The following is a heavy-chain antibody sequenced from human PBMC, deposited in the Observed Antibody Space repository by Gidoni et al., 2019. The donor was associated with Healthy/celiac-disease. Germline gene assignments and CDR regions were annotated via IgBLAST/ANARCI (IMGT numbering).Heavy chain of an antibody. CDR3: ARGSDSSGRDY. D-gene: IGHD3-22*01. J-gene: IGHJ4*02. Sequence: QVQLQESGPGLVKPSETLSLTCTVSGGSISSYYWSWIRQPPGKGLEWIGYIYYSGSTNYNPSLKSRVTISVDTSKNQFSLKLSSVTAADTAVYYCARGSDSSGRDYWGQGTLVTVSS. CDR2: IYYSGST. V-gene: IGHV4-59*01. CDR1: GGSISSYY.